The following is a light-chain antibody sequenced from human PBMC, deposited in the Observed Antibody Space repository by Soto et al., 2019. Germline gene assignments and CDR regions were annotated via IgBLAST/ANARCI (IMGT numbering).Light chain of an antibody. CDR1: SSNIGSTT. CDR2: NSN. CDR3: AAWDDSLNGVV. V-gene: IGLV1-44*01. Sequence: QSVLTQPPSASGTPGQRVTIACSGSSSNIGSTTVKWYQQLPGTAPKLLIYNSNQRPSGVPDRFSGSKSGTSASLDISGLQSEDEADYYCAAWDDSLNGVVFGGGTKLTVL. J-gene: IGLJ3*02.